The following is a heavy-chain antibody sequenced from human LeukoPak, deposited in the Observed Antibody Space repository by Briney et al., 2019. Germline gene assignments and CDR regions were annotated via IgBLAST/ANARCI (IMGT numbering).Heavy chain of an antibody. CDR1: GGSISSYY. J-gene: IGHJ4*02. CDR3: ARFAYCGGHCWYYFDY. Sequence: SETPSLTCTVSGGSISSYYWSWIRQPPGKGLEWIGYIYSSGSTNYNPSLKSRITISVDTSKNQFSLKLSSVTAADTAVYYCARFAYCGGHCWYYFDYWGQGTLVTVSS. D-gene: IGHD2-21*02. V-gene: IGHV4-59*01. CDR2: IYSSGST.